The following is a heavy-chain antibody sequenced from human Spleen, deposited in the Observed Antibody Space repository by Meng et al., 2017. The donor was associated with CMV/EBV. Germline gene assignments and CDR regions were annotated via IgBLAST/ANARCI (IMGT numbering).Heavy chain of an antibody. CDR2: MNSNTGGA. D-gene: IGHD6-13*01. V-gene: IGHV1-2*02. J-gene: IGHJ6*02. CDR3: ARVHIAAAGYYYNGMDV. CDR1: GYTFTGYD. Sequence: ASVKVSCKASGYTFTGYDIHWVRLAPGHGLEWMAWMNSNTGGAKYAQKFQGRVTMTRDTSSSTAHMELSNLRSDDTAVYYCARVHIAAAGYYYNGMDVWGQGTTVTVSS.